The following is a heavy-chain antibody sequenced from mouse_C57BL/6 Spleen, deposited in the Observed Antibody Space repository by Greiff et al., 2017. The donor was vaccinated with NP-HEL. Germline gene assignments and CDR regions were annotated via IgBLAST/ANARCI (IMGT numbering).Heavy chain of an antibody. J-gene: IGHJ3*01. CDR2: IDPENGDT. V-gene: IGHV14-4*01. Sequence: VQLQQSGAELVRPGASVKLSCTASGFNFKDDYMHWVKQRPEQGLEWIGWIDPENGDTEYDSKFKGKATITVHTSSNTAYLQLSSLTSEDAAVYYSIYLFAYWGQGTLVTVSA. CDR1: GFNFKDDY. D-gene: IGHD5-5*01. CDR3: IYLFAY.